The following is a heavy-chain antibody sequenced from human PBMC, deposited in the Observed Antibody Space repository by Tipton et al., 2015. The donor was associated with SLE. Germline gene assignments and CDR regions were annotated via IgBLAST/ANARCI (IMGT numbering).Heavy chain of an antibody. V-gene: IGHV4-61*02. CDR3: ARDNFIFSPSGTIV. CDR1: GDSITSGPYY. J-gene: IGHJ4*02. CDR2: IHTAGST. D-gene: IGHD1-1*01. Sequence: TLSLTCNVSGDSITSGPYYYNWIRQPAGKRLEWIGRIHTAGSTNYNPSLKGRVTMSIDTSKNQLFLKMTSVTAPDTAIYYCARDNFIFSPSGTIVWGQGLLVTVSS.